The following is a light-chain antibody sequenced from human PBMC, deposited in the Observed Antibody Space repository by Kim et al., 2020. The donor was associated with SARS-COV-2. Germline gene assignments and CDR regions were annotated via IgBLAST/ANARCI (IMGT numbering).Light chain of an antibody. J-gene: IGKJ1*01. V-gene: IGKV3-15*01. Sequence: EIVMTQSPATLSVSPGERATLSCRASQSAGTNLAWYQQKPGQAPRLLIYGASTRATGIPARFSCSGSGTEFTLTISSLQSEDFAVYYCQQYNNLPTWTLGQGTKVEIK. CDR3: QQYNNLPTWT. CDR1: QSAGTN. CDR2: GAS.